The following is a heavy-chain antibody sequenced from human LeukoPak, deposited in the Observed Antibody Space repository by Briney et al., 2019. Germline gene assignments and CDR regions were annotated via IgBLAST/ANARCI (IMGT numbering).Heavy chain of an antibody. CDR3: AITPWSPPYCGGDCYPLDYYYYMDV. CDR2: ISGSGGST. D-gene: IGHD2-21*01. CDR1: GFTFSNYA. Sequence: PGGSLRLSCAASGFTFSNYAMSWVRQAPGKGLEWVSAISGSGGSTYYADSVKGRFTISRDNSKNTLYLQMNSLRAEDTAVYYCAITPWSPPYCGGDCYPLDYYYYMDVWGKGTTVTVSS. J-gene: IGHJ6*03. V-gene: IGHV3-23*01.